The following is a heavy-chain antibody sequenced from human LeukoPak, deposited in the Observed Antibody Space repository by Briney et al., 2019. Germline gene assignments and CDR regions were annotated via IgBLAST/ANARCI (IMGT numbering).Heavy chain of an antibody. J-gene: IGHJ6*02. V-gene: IGHV6-1*01. CDR2: TYYRSKWYN. CDR3: ARGEKLAAAGTPNYYYYGMDV. CDR1: GDSVSSNSAA. D-gene: IGHD6-13*01. Sequence: SQTLSLTCAISGDSVSSNSAAWNWIRQSPSRGLEWLGRTYYRSKWYNDYAVSVKSRITINPDTPKNQFSLQLNSVTPEDTAVYYCARGEKLAAAGTPNYYYYGMDVWGQGTTVTVSS.